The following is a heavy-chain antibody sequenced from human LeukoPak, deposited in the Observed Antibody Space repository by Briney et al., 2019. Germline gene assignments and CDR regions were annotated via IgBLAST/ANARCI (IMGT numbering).Heavy chain of an antibody. CDR1: VGSVSTSLHY. D-gene: IGHD5-24*01. Sequence: SETLSLTCTVSVGSVSTSLHYWGWIRQPPGQGLEWIGTTYFTGNTYYNPSLQSRVNISIDTSKNQFFLRLGSVTAADTAVYYCASHLRRDVFDYWGQGVLVAVSS. J-gene: IGHJ4*02. V-gene: IGHV4-39*01. CDR2: TYFTGNT. CDR3: ASHLRRDVFDY.